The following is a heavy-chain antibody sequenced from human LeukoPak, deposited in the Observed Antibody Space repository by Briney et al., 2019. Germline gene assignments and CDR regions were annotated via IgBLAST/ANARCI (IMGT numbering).Heavy chain of an antibody. V-gene: IGHV4-4*07. CDR2: IYTSGST. J-gene: IGHJ4*02. D-gene: IGHD6-6*01. CDR1: GGSIRSYY. Sequence: SETLSLTCTVSGGSIRSYYWSWIRQPAGKGLEWIGRIYTSGSTNYNPSLKSRVTMSVDTSNNQFSLMLSSVTAADTAVYYCARDAASIAALWGQGTLVTVSS. CDR3: ARDAASIAAL.